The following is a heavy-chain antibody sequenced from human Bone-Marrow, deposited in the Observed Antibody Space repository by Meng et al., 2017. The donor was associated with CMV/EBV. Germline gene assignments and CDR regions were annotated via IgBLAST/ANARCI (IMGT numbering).Heavy chain of an antibody. V-gene: IGHV3-23*01. D-gene: IGHD6-6*01. Sequence: GESLKISCSASGFTFSNYAMTWVRQAPGKGLEWVSVMSASGDETFYTDSVKGRFTISRDNSRNTLYLQMNSLRAEDTAVYYCAKDIRAAARLRAHIGNYGMDVWGQGNTVNVSS. J-gene: IGHJ6*01. CDR2: MSASGDET. CDR1: GFTFSNYA. CDR3: AKDIRAAARLRAHIGNYGMDV.